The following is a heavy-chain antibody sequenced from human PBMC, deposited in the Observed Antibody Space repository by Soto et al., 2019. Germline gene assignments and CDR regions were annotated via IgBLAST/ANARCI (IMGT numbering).Heavy chain of an antibody. CDR2: INAGKGNT. CDR3: ARTGIDTPTLIDY. V-gene: IGHV1-3*01. Sequence: QVHLVQSGAEVKKPGASVKVSCKTFGYTFTSYAVHWLRQAPGERLEWMGWINAGKGNTKYSQKFQDRVTITRDTFATTAYMELSSLTSEDTAVYFCARTGIDTPTLIDYWGQGTLISVSS. D-gene: IGHD3-10*01. J-gene: IGHJ4*02. CDR1: GYTFTSYA.